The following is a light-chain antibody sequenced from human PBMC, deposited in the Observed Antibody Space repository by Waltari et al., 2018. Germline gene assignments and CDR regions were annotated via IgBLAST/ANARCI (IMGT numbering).Light chain of an antibody. CDR1: QSISTW. V-gene: IGKV1-5*03. Sequence: DIQMTQSPSSLSPSTGDRVTITCRASQSISTWLAWYQHKPGKAPNLLIYAASTFGSGVPSRFSGSGSGTEFTLTISSLQSDDFATYYCQQYNSYPWTFGQGTKVEIK. CDR2: AAS. CDR3: QQYNSYPWT. J-gene: IGKJ1*01.